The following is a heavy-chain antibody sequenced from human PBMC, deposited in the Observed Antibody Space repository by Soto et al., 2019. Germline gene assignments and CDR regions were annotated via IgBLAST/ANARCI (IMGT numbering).Heavy chain of an antibody. J-gene: IGHJ4*02. CDR2: ISGSGGST. CDR1: GFTFRSYA. CDR3: AKDTVTMIVAGYFDY. Sequence: PGGSLRLSCAASGFTFRSYAMSWVRQAPGKGLEWVSAISGSGGSTYYADSVKGRFTISRDNSKNTLYLQMNSLRAEDTAVYYCAKDTVTMIVAGYFDYWGQGTLVTVSS. V-gene: IGHV3-23*01. D-gene: IGHD3-22*01.